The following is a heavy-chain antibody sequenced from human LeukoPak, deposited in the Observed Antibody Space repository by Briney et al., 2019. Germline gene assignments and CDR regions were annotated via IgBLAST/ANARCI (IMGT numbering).Heavy chain of an antibody. Sequence: PGGSLRLSCAASGFTFSSYWMSWVRQAPGKGLEWVANIKQDGSEKYYVDSVKGRFTISRDNAKNSLYLQMNGLRAEDTALYYCAKDRGYYGSGSLDYWGQGTLVTVSP. J-gene: IGHJ4*02. CDR1: GFTFSSYW. CDR3: AKDRGYYGSGSLDY. V-gene: IGHV3-7*03. D-gene: IGHD3-10*01. CDR2: IKQDGSEK.